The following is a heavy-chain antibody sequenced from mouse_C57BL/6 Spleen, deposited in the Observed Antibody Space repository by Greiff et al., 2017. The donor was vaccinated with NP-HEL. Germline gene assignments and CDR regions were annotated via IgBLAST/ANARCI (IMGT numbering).Heavy chain of an antibody. D-gene: IGHD1-1*01. CDR2: IDPSDSYT. CDR3: ARASGSSYWYFDV. J-gene: IGHJ1*03. Sequence: QVQLKQPGAELVMPGASVKLSCKASGYTFTSYWMHWVKQRPGQGLEWIGEIDPSDSYTNYNQKFKGKSTLTVDKSSSTAYMQLSSLTSEDSAVYYCARASGSSYWYFDVWGTGTTVTVSS. CDR1: GYTFTSYW. V-gene: IGHV1-69*01.